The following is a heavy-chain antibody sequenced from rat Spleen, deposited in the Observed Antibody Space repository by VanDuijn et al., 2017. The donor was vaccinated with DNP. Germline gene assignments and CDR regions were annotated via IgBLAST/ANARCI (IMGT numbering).Heavy chain of an antibody. J-gene: IGHJ2*01. CDR3: ASWAPIAPLSTSNY. CDR2: INTDGGST. V-gene: IGHV5-58*01. Sequence: EVQFLESGGGLVQPGRSLKLSCVASGFTFSSYWMFWIRQAPGKGLEWVASINTDGGSTYYPDSVKGRFTISRDNAENTVYLQMSSLRSEDTATYYCASWAPIAPLSTSNYWGQGVMVTVSS. CDR1: GFTFSSYW. D-gene: IGHD1-2*01.